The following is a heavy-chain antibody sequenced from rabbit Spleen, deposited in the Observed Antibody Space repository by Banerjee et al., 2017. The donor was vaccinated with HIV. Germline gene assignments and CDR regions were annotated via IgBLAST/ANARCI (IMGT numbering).Heavy chain of an antibody. CDR1: GFTLSSYW. D-gene: IGHD8-1*01. CDR3: ARDAGSSFSSYGMDL. CDR2: IAGGTSAFT. Sequence: QSLEESGGGLVKPGGTLTLTCKASGFTLSSYWMCWVRQAPGKGLEWIACIAGGTSAFTYSATWAKGRFTCSKTSSTTVTLQMTSLTAADMATYFCARDAGSSFSSYGMDLWGPGTLVTVS. V-gene: IGHV1S40*01. J-gene: IGHJ6*01.